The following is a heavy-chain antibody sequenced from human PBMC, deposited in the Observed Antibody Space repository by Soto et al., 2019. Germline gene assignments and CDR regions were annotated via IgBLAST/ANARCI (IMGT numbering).Heavy chain of an antibody. V-gene: IGHV1-18*04. D-gene: IGHD3-22*01. J-gene: IGHJ4*02. CDR1: GYTFTNYG. Sequence: ASVKVSCKASGYTFTNYGISWVRQAPGQGLEWMGWISAYSGNTNYAQKLEGRVTMTTDTSTSTAYMELRSLRSDDTAVYYCARDPRTYYYNSSGSRIDYWGPGTRVTVSS. CDR3: ARDPRTYYYNSSGSRIDY. CDR2: ISAYSGNT.